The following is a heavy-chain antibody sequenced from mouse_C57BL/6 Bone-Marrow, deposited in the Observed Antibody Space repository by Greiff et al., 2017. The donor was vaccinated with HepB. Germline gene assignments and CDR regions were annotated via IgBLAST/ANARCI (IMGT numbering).Heavy chain of an antibody. Sequence: QVQLQQSGPGLVQPSQSLSITCTASGFSFTSYGVHWVRQSPGKGLEWLGVIWSGGSTDYNAAFTSRLSISKDNSKCQVFFKMNSLQADDTAIYYCARTGTHWYFDVWGTGTTVTVSS. CDR2: IWSGGST. J-gene: IGHJ1*03. V-gene: IGHV2-2*01. CDR3: ARTGTHWYFDV. CDR1: GFSFTSYG. D-gene: IGHD4-1*01.